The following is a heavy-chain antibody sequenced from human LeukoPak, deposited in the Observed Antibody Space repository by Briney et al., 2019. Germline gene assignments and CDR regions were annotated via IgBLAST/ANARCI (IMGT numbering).Heavy chain of an antibody. D-gene: IGHD4-17*01. J-gene: IGHJ6*03. V-gene: IGHV1-8*03. Sequence: ASVKVSCKASGYTFTSYDINWVRQATGQGLEWMGWMNPNSGNTGYAQKFQGRVTITRSTSISTAYMELSSLRSEDTAVYYCARAPVTTGPYYYMDVWGKGTTVTVSS. CDR3: ARAPVTTGPYYYMDV. CDR2: MNPNSGNT. CDR1: GYTFTSYD.